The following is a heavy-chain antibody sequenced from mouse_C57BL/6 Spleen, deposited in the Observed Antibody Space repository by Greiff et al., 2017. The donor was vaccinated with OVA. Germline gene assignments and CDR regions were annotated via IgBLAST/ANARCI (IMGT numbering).Heavy chain of an antibody. Sequence: EVQLQQSGPELVKPGASVKISCKASGYTFTDYYMNWVKQSHGKSLEWIGDINPNNGGTSYNQKFKGKATLTVDKSSSTAYMELRSLTSEDSAVYYCARGSNYVYAMDYWGQGTSVTVSS. CDR2: INPNNGGT. J-gene: IGHJ4*01. CDR1: GYTFTDYY. D-gene: IGHD2-5*01. V-gene: IGHV1-26*01. CDR3: ARGSNYVYAMDY.